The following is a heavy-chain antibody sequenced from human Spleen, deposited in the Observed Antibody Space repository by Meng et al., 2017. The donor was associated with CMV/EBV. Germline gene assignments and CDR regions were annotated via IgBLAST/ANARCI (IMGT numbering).Heavy chain of an antibody. V-gene: IGHV4-39*01. Sequence: ISSSSYYWGWIRPPPGKGLEWIGSIYYSGSTYYNPSLKSRVTISVDTSKNQFSLKLSSVTAADTAVYYCATQRIVVVPAAIGGWFDPWGQGTLVTVSS. CDR2: IYYSGST. CDR1: ISSSSYY. CDR3: ATQRIVVVPAAIGGWFDP. J-gene: IGHJ5*02. D-gene: IGHD2-2*01.